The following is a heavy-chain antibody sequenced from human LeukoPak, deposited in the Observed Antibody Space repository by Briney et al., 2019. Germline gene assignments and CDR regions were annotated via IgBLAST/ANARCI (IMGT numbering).Heavy chain of an antibody. CDR2: ISYIGTT. D-gene: IGHD4-17*01. CDR1: GDSFSSHY. CDR3: ARDLVTVTKGFDI. J-gene: IGHJ3*02. Sequence: SQTLSLTCAVSGDSFSSHYWTWIRQPPGRGLEWIGYISYIGTTNYNPSLKSRVTISIDTSKNQISLKLSSVTTADTAVYYCARDLVTVTKGFDIWGLGTMVSVSS. V-gene: IGHV4-59*11.